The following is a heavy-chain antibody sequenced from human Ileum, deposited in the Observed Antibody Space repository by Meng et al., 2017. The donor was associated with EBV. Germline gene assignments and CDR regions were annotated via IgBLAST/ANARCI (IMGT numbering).Heavy chain of an antibody. D-gene: IGHD1-26*01. V-gene: IGHV1-18*01. CDR2: ISAYNGDT. J-gene: IGHJ4*02. CDR3: ARVEVGITSGDY. CDR1: GYTFTNYG. Sequence: QAQLVQSGXEVKKXXXSVKVSCQASGYTFTNYGITWVRQAPGQGLEWMGWISAYNGDTNYAQTLQGRVTMTTDTSTSTAYMELRSLRSDDTAVYYCARVEVGITSGDYWGQGTMVTVSA.